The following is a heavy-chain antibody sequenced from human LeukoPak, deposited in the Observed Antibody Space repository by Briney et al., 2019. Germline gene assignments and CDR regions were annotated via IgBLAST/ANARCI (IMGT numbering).Heavy chain of an antibody. CDR1: GGSISSSSYY. J-gene: IGHJ6*02. CDR3: AREGRVRYFDWSHYYYYGMDV. V-gene: IGHV4-39*02. D-gene: IGHD3-9*01. CDR2: IYYSGST. Sequence: SETLSLTCTVSGGSISSSSYYWGWIRQPPGKGLEWIGSIYYSGSTYYNPSLKSRVTISVDTSTNQFSLKLSSVTAADTAVYYCAREGRVRYFDWSHYYYYGMDVWGQGTTVTVSS.